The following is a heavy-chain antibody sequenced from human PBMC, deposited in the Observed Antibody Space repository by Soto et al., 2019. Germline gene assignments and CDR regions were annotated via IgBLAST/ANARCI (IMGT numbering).Heavy chain of an antibody. Sequence: SETLSLTCTVSGGSISSYYWSLIRQPPGKGLEWIGEINHSGSTNYNPSLKSRVTISVDTSKNQFSLKLSSVTAADTAVYYCARGWGRIFDYWGQGTLVTVSS. CDR1: GGSISSYY. J-gene: IGHJ4*02. CDR2: INHSGST. CDR3: ARGWGRIFDY. D-gene: IGHD7-27*01. V-gene: IGHV4-34*01.